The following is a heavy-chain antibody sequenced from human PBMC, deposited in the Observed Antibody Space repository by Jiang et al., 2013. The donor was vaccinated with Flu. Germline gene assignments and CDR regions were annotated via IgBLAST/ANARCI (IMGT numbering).Heavy chain of an antibody. D-gene: IGHD2-8*01. CDR2: TYYRSKWYN. CDR3: AREEYILRGGRYAFDI. Sequence: SGDSVSSNSAAWNWIRQSPSRGLEWLGRTYYRSKWYNDYAVSVKSRITINPDTSKNQFSLQLNSVTPEDTAVYYCAREEYILRGGRYAFDIWGQGTMVTVSS. CDR1: GDSVSSNSAA. J-gene: IGHJ3*02. V-gene: IGHV6-1*01.